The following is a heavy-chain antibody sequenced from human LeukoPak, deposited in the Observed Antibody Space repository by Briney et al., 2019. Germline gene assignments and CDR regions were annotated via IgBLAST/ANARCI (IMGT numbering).Heavy chain of an antibody. J-gene: IGHJ4*02. Sequence: SQTLSLTCAISGDSVSSNSAAWSWIRQSPSRGREWLGRTYYRSKWYNDYAVSVKSRITLNPETSKNQFSLQLTSVTPEDTAVYYCARDLSYYFDYWGQGTPVTVSS. CDR2: TYYRSKWYN. CDR3: ARDLSYYFDY. V-gene: IGHV6-1*01. CDR1: GDSVSSNSAA.